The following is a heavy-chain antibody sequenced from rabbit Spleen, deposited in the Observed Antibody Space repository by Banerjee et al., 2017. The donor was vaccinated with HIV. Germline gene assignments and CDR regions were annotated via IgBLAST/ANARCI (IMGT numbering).Heavy chain of an antibody. CDR3: ARGAGGVRWAFDL. D-gene: IGHD4-1*01. V-gene: IGHV1S45*01. J-gene: IGHJ4*01. CDR2: IDPIFGIT. Sequence: QEQLKEAGGGLVQPGGSLKLSCTASGFTLSTYYMNWVRQAPGKGLEWIGYIDPIFGITYYANWVKGRFTISKTSSTTVTLQMTSLTAADTATYFCARGAGGVRWAFDLWGPGTLVTVS. CDR1: GFTLSTYYM.